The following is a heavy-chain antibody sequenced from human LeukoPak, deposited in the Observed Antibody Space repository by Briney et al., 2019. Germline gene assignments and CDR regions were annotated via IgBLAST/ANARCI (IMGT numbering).Heavy chain of an antibody. D-gene: IGHD2-15*01. J-gene: IGHJ4*02. V-gene: IGHV3-23*01. CDR1: GFTFSTFS. CDR2: ISDSGGFT. CDR3: ARDYQDIVVVVAATPDY. Sequence: GGSLRLSCTASGFTFSTFSMSWVRQASGKGLEWVSTISDSGGFTDYADSVKGRFTISRDNSKNTLYLQMNSLRAEDTAVYYCARDYQDIVVVVAATPDYWGQGTLVTVSS.